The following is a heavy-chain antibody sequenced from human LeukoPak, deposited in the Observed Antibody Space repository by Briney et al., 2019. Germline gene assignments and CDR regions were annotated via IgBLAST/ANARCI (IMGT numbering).Heavy chain of an antibody. CDR3: AREVEGWVSYYDL. CDR2: INSDGSST. V-gene: IGHV3-74*01. CDR1: GFTFSSYW. Sequence: PGGSLRLSCAASGFTFSSYWMHWVRQAPGKGLVWVSRINSDGSSTSYAGSVKGRFTISRDNAKNTLYLQMNSLRAEDTAVYYCAREVEGWVSYYDLWGQGTLVTVSS. D-gene: IGHD3-3*01. J-gene: IGHJ4*02.